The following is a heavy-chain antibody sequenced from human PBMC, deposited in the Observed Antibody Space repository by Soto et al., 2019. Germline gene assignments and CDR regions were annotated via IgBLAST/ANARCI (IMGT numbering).Heavy chain of an antibody. Sequence: SVKVSCKASGGTFSSYAISWVRQAPGQGLEWMGGIIPIFGTANYAQKFQGRVTITADESTSTAYMELSSLRSEDTAVYYCARDYGDSNRFDPWGQGTLVTVSS. CDR2: IIPIFGTA. CDR1: GGTFSSYA. J-gene: IGHJ5*02. CDR3: ARDYGDSNRFDP. V-gene: IGHV1-69*13. D-gene: IGHD4-17*01.